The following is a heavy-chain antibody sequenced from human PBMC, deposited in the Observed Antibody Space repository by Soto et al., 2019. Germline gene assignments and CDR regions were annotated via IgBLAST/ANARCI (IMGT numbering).Heavy chain of an antibody. Sequence: GGSLRLSCAASGFTFDDYAMHWVRQAPGKGLEWVSGISWNSGSIGYADSVKGRFTISRDNAKNSLYLQMNSLRAEDTALYYCAKDSLGVLGDAFDIWGQGTMVTVSS. CDR3: AKDSLGVLGDAFDI. V-gene: IGHV3-9*01. CDR1: GFTFDDYA. D-gene: IGHD3-3*01. CDR2: ISWNSGSI. J-gene: IGHJ3*02.